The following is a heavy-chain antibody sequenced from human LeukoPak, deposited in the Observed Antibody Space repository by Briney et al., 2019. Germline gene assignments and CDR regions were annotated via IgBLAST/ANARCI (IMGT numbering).Heavy chain of an antibody. V-gene: IGHV3-30*04. J-gene: IGHJ6*04. D-gene: IGHD3-10*01. Sequence: GGSLRLSCAASGFTFSSYAMHWVRQAPGKGLEWVAVISYDGSNKYYADSVKGQFTISRDNSKNTLYLQMNSLRAEDTAVYYCARDLRGNGMDVWGKGTTVTVSS. CDR1: GFTFSSYA. CDR3: ARDLRGNGMDV. CDR2: ISYDGSNK.